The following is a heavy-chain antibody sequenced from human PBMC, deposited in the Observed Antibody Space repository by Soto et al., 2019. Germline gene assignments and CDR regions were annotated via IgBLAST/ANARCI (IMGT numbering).Heavy chain of an antibody. CDR3: AKVHGAAHTTYYYYGMDV. D-gene: IGHD6-6*01. J-gene: IGHJ6*02. CDR2: ISYEGSNK. V-gene: IGHV3-30*18. Sequence: QVQLVESGGGVVQPGRSLRLSCAASGFTSSSYGMHWVRQAPGKGLEWVAVISYEGSNKYYADSVKGRFTISRDNSKNTLYLQMNSLRAEDTAVYYCAKVHGAAHTTYYYYGMDVWGQGTTVTVSS. CDR1: GFTSSSYG.